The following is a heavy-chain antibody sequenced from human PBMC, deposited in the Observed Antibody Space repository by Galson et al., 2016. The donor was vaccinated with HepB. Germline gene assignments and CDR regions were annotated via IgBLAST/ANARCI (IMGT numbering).Heavy chain of an antibody. Sequence: SVKVSCKASGYTFTSYDINWVRQATGQGLEWMGWMNPNSGNTNFAQNFQGRLTMTRDTSISTAYMELRILRSEDTAVYFCARGGGWGYCTNGVCSPHALDIWGQGTMVTVSS. J-gene: IGHJ3*02. V-gene: IGHV1-8*01. CDR1: GYTFTSYD. D-gene: IGHD2-8*01. CDR2: MNPNSGNT. CDR3: ARGGGWGYCTNGVCSPHALDI.